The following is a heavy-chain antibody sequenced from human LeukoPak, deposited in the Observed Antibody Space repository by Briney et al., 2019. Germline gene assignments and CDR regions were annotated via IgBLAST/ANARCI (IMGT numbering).Heavy chain of an antibody. D-gene: IGHD1-7*01. V-gene: IGHV1-3*01. J-gene: IGHJ6*02. CDR1: GYTFTSYA. CDR2: INAGNGNT. Sequence: GASVKVSCKASGYTFTSYAMHWVRQAPGQRLESMGWINAGNGNTRYSQKLQGRVTITRDTSANTVYMELSSLRSGDTAVYYCARDDWNYKFTIHSYYYGMDVWGQGTTVTVSS. CDR3: ARDDWNYKFTIHSYYYGMDV.